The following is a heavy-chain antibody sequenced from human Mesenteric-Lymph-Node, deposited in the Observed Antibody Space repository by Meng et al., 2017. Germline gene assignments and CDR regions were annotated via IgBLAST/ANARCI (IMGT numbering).Heavy chain of an antibody. CDR3: ARPTRKAGHSFFYYGMDV. J-gene: IGHJ6*02. Sequence: GGSLRLSCVGTGFIFDNYAMNWVRQAPGKGLEWVSGISGGGISTYYAESVKGRSTISRDNSKSTLYLQMNSLRAEDMAVYYCARPTRKAGHSFFYYGMDVWGHGTTVTVSS. CDR1: GFIFDNYA. V-gene: IGHV3-23*01. D-gene: IGHD1-26*01. CDR2: ISGGGIST.